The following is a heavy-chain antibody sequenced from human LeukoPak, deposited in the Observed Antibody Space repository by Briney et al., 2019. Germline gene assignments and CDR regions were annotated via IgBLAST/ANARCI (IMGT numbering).Heavy chain of an antibody. Sequence: GGSLRLSCAASGFTCSSYSMNSVRQAPGKGLDWVSSISSSSSYIYYADSVKGRFTISRDNAKNSLYLQMNSLRAEDTAVYYCARVSVGATREVDYWGQGTLVTVSS. V-gene: IGHV3-21*01. CDR1: GFTCSSYS. J-gene: IGHJ4*02. CDR2: ISSSSSYI. CDR3: ARVSVGATREVDY. D-gene: IGHD1-26*01.